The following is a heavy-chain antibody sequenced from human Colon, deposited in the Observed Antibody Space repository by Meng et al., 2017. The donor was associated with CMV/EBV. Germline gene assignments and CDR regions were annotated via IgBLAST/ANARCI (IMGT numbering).Heavy chain of an antibody. J-gene: IGHJ3*02. Sequence: GSLRLSCTVSGGSVSSGSYYWSWIRQPPGKGLEWIGYIYYSGSTNYNPSLKSRVTISVDTSKNQFSLKLSSVTAADTAVYYCARGDFWSGYSDAFDIWGQGTMVTVSS. CDR3: ARGDFWSGYSDAFDI. V-gene: IGHV4-61*01. CDR1: GGSVSSGSYY. D-gene: IGHD3-3*01. CDR2: IYYSGST.